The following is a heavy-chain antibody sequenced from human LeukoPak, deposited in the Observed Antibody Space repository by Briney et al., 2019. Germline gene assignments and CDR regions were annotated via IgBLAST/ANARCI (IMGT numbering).Heavy chain of an antibody. D-gene: IGHD5/OR15-5a*01. CDR3: ARDRLRAFDY. CDR1: GFTFSSYS. J-gene: IGHJ4*02. CDR2: ISSSSSYI. Sequence: PGGSLRLSCAASGFTFSSYSMNWVRQAPGKGLEWVSSISSSSSYIYYADSVKGRFTISRDNAKNSLYLRMNSLRAEDTAVYYCARDRLRAFDYWGQGTLVTVSS. V-gene: IGHV3-21*01.